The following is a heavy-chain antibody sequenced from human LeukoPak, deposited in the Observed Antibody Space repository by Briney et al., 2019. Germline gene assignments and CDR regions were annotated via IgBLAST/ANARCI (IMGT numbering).Heavy chain of an antibody. D-gene: IGHD3-10*01. CDR1: GYTFTGYY. J-gene: IGHJ4*02. CDR3: ARDYYGSGSYYN. CDR2: INPSSGGT. V-gene: IGHV1-2*02. Sequence: GASVKVSCKASGYTFTGYYMHWVRQAPGQGLEWMGWINPSSGGTNYAQKFQGRVTMTRDTSISTAYMELRSLRSDDTAVYYCARDYYGSGSYYNWGQGTLVTVSS.